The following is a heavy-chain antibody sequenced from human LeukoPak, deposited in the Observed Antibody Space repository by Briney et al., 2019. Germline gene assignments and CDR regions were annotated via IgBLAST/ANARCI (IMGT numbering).Heavy chain of an antibody. Sequence: GGSLRLSCAASGFTFSSYWMSWVRQAPGKGLEWVANIKQDGSEKYYVDSEKGRFTISRDNAKNSLYLQMNSLRAEDTAVYYCARDREVNYDILTGYYWGSYYYYMDVWGKGTTVTISS. D-gene: IGHD3-9*01. CDR2: IKQDGSEK. V-gene: IGHV3-7*01. J-gene: IGHJ6*03. CDR1: GFTFSSYW. CDR3: ARDREVNYDILTGYYWGSYYYYMDV.